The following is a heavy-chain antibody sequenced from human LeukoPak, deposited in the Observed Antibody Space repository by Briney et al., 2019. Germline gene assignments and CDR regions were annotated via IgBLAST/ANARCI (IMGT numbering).Heavy chain of an antibody. V-gene: IGHV3-23*01. CDR2: ISGSGGST. CDR3: AKDSIYYYGSGSPNYFDY. D-gene: IGHD3-10*01. CDR1: GFTFSSYA. J-gene: IGHJ4*02. Sequence: GGSLRLSCAASGFTFSSYAMSWVRQAPGKGLEWVSVISGSGGSTYYADSVKGRFTISRDNPKNTLYLQMNSLRAEDTAVYYCAKDSIYYYGSGSPNYFDYWGQGTLVTVSS.